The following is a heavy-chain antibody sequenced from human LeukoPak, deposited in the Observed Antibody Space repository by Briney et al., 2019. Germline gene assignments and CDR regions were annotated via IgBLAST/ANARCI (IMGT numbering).Heavy chain of an antibody. CDR3: VRGYYDSSGYSPPFDY. CDR2: IWYDGSKK. J-gene: IGHJ4*02. D-gene: IGHD3-22*01. V-gene: IGHV3-33*01. CDR1: GFTFNNFG. Sequence: GRSLRLSCAASGFTFNNFGMHWVRQAPGKGLEWVAVIWYDGSKKFYADSVKGRFTISRDNSENTLYLQVNSLRAEDTAVYYCVRGYYDSSGYSPPFDYWGQGTLVTVSS.